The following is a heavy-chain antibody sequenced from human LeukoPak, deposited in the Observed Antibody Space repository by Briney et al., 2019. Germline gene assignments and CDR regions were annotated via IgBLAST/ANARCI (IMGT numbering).Heavy chain of an antibody. V-gene: IGHV4-34*01. D-gene: IGHD2-21*02. CDR1: GGSLSDYY. J-gene: IGHJ6*03. CDR2: ISHRGRT. CDR3: ARDLRRRVTAIGYGPREYYYYMDV. Sequence: SETLSLTCAVYGGSLSDYYWSWIRQSPGKGLGWIGEISHRGRTYYNLSLKSRVTISIDTSKNQFSLKVTSVTAADTAVYYCARDLRRRVTAIGYGPREYYYYMDVWGKGTTVTISS.